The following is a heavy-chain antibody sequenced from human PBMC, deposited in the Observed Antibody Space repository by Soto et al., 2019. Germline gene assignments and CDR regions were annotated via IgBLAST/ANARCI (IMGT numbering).Heavy chain of an antibody. CDR3: ARDYCSSTSCYSYYYYGMDV. CDR1: GFTFSSYW. J-gene: IGHJ6*02. D-gene: IGHD2-2*01. Sequence: GGSLRLSCAASGFTFSSYWMSWVRQAPGKGLEWVANIKQDGSEKYYVDSVKGRFTISRDNAKNSLYLQMNSLRAEDTAVYYCARDYCSSTSCYSYYYYGMDVWGQGTTVTVSS. CDR2: IKQDGSEK. V-gene: IGHV3-7*03.